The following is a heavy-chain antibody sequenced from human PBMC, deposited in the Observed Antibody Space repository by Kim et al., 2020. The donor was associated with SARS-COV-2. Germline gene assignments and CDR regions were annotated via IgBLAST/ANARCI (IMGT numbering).Heavy chain of an antibody. D-gene: IGHD1-20*01. CDR1: GYTFTGYY. Sequence: ASVKVSCKASGYTFTGYYMHWVRQAPGQGLEWMGRINPNTGDTNYAQKFQGRVTMTRDTSISTAYMELSRLRSDDTAVYHCAREVTGTTDERYNDYWGQGTQVTVSS. J-gene: IGHJ4*02. CDR2: INPNTGDT. CDR3: AREVTGTTDERYNDY. V-gene: IGHV1-2*06.